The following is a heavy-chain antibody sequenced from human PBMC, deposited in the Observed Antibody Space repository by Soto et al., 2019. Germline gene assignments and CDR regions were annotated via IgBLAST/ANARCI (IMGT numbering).Heavy chain of an antibody. J-gene: IGHJ4*02. CDR1: GFTVSSYY. D-gene: IGHD5-18*01. CDR2: MYSGGTT. Sequence: EVQLVESGGGLIQPGGSLRLSCAASGFTVSSYYMTWVRQAPGKGLEWVSVMYSGGTTYYADSVKGRFTISRDNSKNTLYLQMNSLRAEDTAVYHCARATSDRAMVFDYWGQGTLVTVSS. V-gene: IGHV3-53*01. CDR3: ARATSDRAMVFDY.